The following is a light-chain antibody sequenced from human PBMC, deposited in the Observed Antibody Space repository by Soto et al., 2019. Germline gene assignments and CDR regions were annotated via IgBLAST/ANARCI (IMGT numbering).Light chain of an antibody. CDR1: QSISRW. J-gene: IGKJ1*01. CDR2: KAS. V-gene: IGKV1-5*03. CDR3: KQYNDNWT. Sequence: DIQMTQSPSTLSASVGDRVTITCRASQSISRWLAWHQQKPGKAPRLLIYKASNLESGVPSRFSGSGSGTEFTITITSLQPDDSATYYCKQYNDNWTFGQGTKVEIK.